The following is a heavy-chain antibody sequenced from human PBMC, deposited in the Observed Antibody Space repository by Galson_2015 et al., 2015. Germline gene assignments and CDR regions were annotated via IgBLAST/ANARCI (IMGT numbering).Heavy chain of an antibody. CDR1: GFTFSSYD. CDR2: ISSSGSTI. J-gene: IGHJ4*02. V-gene: IGHV3-48*03. D-gene: IGHD1-14*01. Sequence: SLRLSCAASGFTFSSYDMNWVRQAPGKGLEWVSYISSSGSTIYYADSVKGRFTISRDNAKNSLYLQMNSLRAEDTAVYYCATPSNHGYFIIWGQGTLVTVFS. CDR3: ATPSNHGYFII.